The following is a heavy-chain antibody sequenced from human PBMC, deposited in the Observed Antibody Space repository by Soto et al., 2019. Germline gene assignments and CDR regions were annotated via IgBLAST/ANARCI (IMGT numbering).Heavy chain of an antibody. J-gene: IGHJ4*01. D-gene: IGHD3-22*01. CDR3: ARLGGYYQAFDD. CDR1: GSPISSYY. Sequence: SETLSLTCTVSGSPISSYYWGWFRQPPGQGLEWVAYIYYTGTATYNPSLASRVAISLDASKSQFSLNLRTVTAADPAVYYCARLGGYYQAFDDWGHGALVT. V-gene: IGHV4-59*08. CDR2: IYYTGTA.